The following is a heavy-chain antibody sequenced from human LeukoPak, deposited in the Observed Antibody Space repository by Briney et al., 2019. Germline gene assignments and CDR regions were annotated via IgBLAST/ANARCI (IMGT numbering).Heavy chain of an antibody. CDR1: GYTFTSYD. J-gene: IGHJ5*02. D-gene: IGHD2-2*01. Sequence: ASVKVSCKASGYTFTSYDINWVRQATGQGLEWMGWMNPNSGNTGYAQKFQGRVTMTRNTSISTAYMELSSLRSEDTAVYYCVRGGSTSARRYNWFDPWGQGTLVTVSS. V-gene: IGHV1-8*01. CDR3: VRGGSTSARRYNWFDP. CDR2: MNPNSGNT.